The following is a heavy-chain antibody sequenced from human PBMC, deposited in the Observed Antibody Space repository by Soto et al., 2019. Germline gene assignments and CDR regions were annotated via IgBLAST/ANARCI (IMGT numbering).Heavy chain of an antibody. J-gene: IGHJ4*02. CDR1: GGSISSGGYY. Sequence: QVQLQESGPGLVKPSQTLSLTCTVSGGSISSGGYYWSWIRQHPGKGLERIGYIYYSGSTYYNPSLKGRVTISVDTSKNQFSLKLSSVTAADTAVYYCARGLTSSPTPGDYWGQGTLVTVSS. CDR2: IYYSGST. V-gene: IGHV4-31*03. CDR3: ARGLTSSPTPGDY.